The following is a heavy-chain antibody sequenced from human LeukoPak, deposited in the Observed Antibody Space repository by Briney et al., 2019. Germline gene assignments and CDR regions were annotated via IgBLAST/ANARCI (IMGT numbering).Heavy chain of an antibody. V-gene: IGHV3-30*02. D-gene: IGHD3-3*01. Sequence: GGSLRLSCAASGFTFSSYGMHWVRQAPGKGLEWVAFIRYDGSNKYYADSVKGRFTISRDNSKNTLYLQMNSLRAEDTAVYYCAKGSGGYDFWSGYYWFDYWGQGTLVTVSS. CDR1: GFTFSSYG. J-gene: IGHJ4*02. CDR2: IRYDGSNK. CDR3: AKGSGGYDFWSGYYWFDY.